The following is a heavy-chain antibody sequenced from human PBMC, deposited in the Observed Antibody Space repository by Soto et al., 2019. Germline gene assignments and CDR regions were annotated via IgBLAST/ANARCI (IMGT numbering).Heavy chain of an antibody. J-gene: IGHJ6*02. CDR2: IWYDGSNK. Sequence: QVQLVESGGGVVQPGRSLRLSCAASGFTFSSYGMPWVRQAPGKGLEWVAVIWYDGSNKYYADSVKGRFTISRDNSKNTLYLQMNSLRAEDTAVYYCARMYYDFWSGSYYYYYGMDVWGQGTTVTVSS. V-gene: IGHV3-33*01. D-gene: IGHD3-3*01. CDR1: GFTFSSYG. CDR3: ARMYYDFWSGSYYYYYGMDV.